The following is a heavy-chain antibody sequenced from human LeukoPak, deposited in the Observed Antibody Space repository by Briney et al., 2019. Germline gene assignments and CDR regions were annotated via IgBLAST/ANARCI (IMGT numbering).Heavy chain of an antibody. CDR3: ARVLTCCWGPMDV. CDR1: GFAFSSHY. Sequence: GGSLRLSCEVSGFAFSSHYMSWVRQAPGKGLEWVANIKQDGSEKYYVDSVKGRFTISRDNAKNSLHLQMNSLRAEDTAVYYCARVLTCCWGPMDVWGKGTTVTVSP. J-gene: IGHJ6*04. D-gene: IGHD2-2*01. CDR2: IKQDGSEK. V-gene: IGHV3-7*01.